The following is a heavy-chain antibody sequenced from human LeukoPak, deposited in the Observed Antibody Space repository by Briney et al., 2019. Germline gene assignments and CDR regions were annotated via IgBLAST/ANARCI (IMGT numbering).Heavy chain of an antibody. V-gene: IGHV4-59*12. CDR3: ARDRGYSYGPFDY. CDR1: GGSISSYY. Sequence: SETLSLTCTVSGGSISSYYWSWIRQPPGKGLEWIGYIYYSGSTNYNPSLKSRVTISIDTSKNHFSLKVSSVTAADTAVYYCARDRGYSYGPFDYWGQGTLVTVSS. CDR2: IYYSGST. J-gene: IGHJ4*02. D-gene: IGHD5-18*01.